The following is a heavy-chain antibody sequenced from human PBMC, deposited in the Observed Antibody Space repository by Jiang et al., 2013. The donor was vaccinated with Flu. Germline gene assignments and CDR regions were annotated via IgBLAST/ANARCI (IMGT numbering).Heavy chain of an antibody. CDR2: ISGSGGNT. CDR3: AKAQYYDYVWGSYCEV. CDR1: GFTFKSYA. V-gene: IGHV3-23*01. Sequence: QLLESGGGLVQPGGSLRLSCAASGFTFKSYAINWVRQAPGKGLEWVSSISGSGGNTDYADSVKGRFTISRDNSKNTLYLQMNSLRAEDTAVYYCAKAQYYDYVWGSYCEVWGQGTLVTVSS. D-gene: IGHD3-16*01. J-gene: IGHJ4*02.